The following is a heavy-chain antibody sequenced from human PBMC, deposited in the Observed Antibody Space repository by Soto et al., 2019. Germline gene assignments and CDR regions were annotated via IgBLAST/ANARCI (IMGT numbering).Heavy chain of an antibody. J-gene: IGHJ4*02. V-gene: IGHV4-39*01. D-gene: IGHD3-22*01. Sequence: QLQLQESGPGLVKPSETLSLTCTVSGGSISSSSYYWGWIRQPPGKGLEWIGSIYYSGSTYYNPSLKSRVTISVDTSKNQFSLKLSSVTAADTAVYYCARSWYYYDSSGYYHSRGGSKFDYWGQGTLVTVSS. CDR2: IYYSGST. CDR3: ARSWYYYDSSGYYHSRGGSKFDY. CDR1: GGSISSSSYY.